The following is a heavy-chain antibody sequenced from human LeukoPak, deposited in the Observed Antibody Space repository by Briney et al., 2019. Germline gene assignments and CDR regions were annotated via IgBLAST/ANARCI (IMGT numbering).Heavy chain of an antibody. CDR1: GFTFSNYW. D-gene: IGHD1-26*01. CDR2: IYSGGTT. CDR3: ARVYSGYVHY. Sequence: GGSLRLSCAASGFTFSNYWMHWVRQAPGKGLEWVSVIYSGGTTYYADSVKGRFSISRDNSKNTLYLQMNTLRPDDTAVYYCARVYSGYVHYWGQGTLVTASS. V-gene: IGHV3-66*01. J-gene: IGHJ4*02.